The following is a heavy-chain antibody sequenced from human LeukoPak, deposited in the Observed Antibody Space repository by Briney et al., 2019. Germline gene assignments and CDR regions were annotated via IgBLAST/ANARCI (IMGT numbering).Heavy chain of an antibody. J-gene: IGHJ4*02. Sequence: GGSLRLSCAASGFSFSTYAINWVRQAPGKGLEWVSGIGGSGSSTYYADSVKGRFTISRDNSKNTVYLQMSSLSAEDTAVYYCGKLTSGWYPVDYWGQGTLVTVSS. D-gene: IGHD6-19*01. CDR2: IGGSGSST. V-gene: IGHV3-23*01. CDR3: GKLTSGWYPVDY. CDR1: GFSFSTYA.